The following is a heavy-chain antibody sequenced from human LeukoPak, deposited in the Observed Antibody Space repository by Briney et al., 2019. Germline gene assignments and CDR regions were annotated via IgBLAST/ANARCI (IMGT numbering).Heavy chain of an antibody. D-gene: IGHD3-22*01. CDR2: INPNSGGT. J-gene: IGHJ3*02. CDR1: GYTFTGYY. V-gene: IGHV1-2*02. Sequence: GASVKVSCKASGYTFTGYYMHWVRQAPGQGLEWMGWINPNSGGTNYAQKFQGRVTMTRDTSISTAYMELSRLRSDDTAVYYCATSRFSSGYYYEHAFDIWGQGTMVTVSS. CDR3: ATSRFSSGYYYEHAFDI.